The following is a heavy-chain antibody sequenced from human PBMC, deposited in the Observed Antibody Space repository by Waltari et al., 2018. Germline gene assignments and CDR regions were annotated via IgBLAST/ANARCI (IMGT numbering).Heavy chain of an antibody. CDR2: IRQYGTHK. Sequence: QVNLVESGGGVVQPGGSLRLSCAAAGVSLSNYGMHWVRQAPGKGLEWVAFIRQYGTHKYSVDSVKGRFTISRDNSKNTLFLQMNSLRPEDTAVYYCAKDYTSYDYWSGALGYWGQGTLVTVSS. CDR3: AKDYTSYDYWSGALGY. J-gene: IGHJ4*02. CDR1: GVSLSNYG. V-gene: IGHV3-30*02. D-gene: IGHD3-3*01.